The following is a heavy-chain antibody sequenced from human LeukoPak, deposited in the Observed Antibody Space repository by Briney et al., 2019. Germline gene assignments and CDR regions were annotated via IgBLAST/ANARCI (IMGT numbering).Heavy chain of an antibody. CDR1: GYSISSGDY. V-gene: IGHV4-38-2*02. D-gene: IGHD3-22*01. CDR3: ARFRTDDTSGYYGRSFDY. Sequence: SETLSLTCTVSGYSISSGDYWGWIRQPPGKGLEWIGNIYQNGRTYYNPSLRSRVTISVDTSKNQFSLKLSSVTAADTAVYYCARFRTDDTSGYYGRSFDYWGQGTLVTVSS. J-gene: IGHJ4*02. CDR2: IYQNGRT.